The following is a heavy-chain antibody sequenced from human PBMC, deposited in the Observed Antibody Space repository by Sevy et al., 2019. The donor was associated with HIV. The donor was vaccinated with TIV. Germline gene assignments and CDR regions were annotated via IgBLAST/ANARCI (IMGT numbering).Heavy chain of an antibody. CDR3: AREKITVSSSSRGDDY. J-gene: IGHJ4*02. V-gene: IGHV1-69*13. CDR2: IIPIFGTA. CDR1: GGTFSSYA. Sequence: ASVKVSCKASGGTFSSYAISWVRQAPGQGLEWMGGIIPIFGTANYAQKFQGRVTITADESTSTAYMEPSSLRSEDTAVYYCAREKITVSSSSRGDDYWGQGTLVTVSS. D-gene: IGHD6-13*01.